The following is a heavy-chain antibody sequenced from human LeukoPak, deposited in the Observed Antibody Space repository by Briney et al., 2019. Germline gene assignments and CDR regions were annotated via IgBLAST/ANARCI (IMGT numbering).Heavy chain of an antibody. CDR2: ISASGTT. J-gene: IGHJ4*02. CDR3: ARRSTLFYFDY. Sequence: SETLSLTCTVSGGSISPYYWTWIRQSPGKGLEWIGHISASGTTDYNPSLKGRVTMSVDTSKSQFPLHLNSVTAADTAVFYCARRSTLFYFDYWGQGALVTVSS. V-gene: IGHV4-4*09. CDR1: GGSISPYY.